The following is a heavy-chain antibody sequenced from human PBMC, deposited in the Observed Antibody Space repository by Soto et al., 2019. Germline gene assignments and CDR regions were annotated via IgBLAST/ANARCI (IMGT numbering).Heavy chain of an antibody. V-gene: IGHV3-48*01. Sequence: GGSLRLSCAGSGFTFRNYGMNWVRQAPGKRLEWVLYIGLGSSTKYYADSVEGRFTISRDNAKNSLYLQMNSLRAEDTAVYYCARDQLYYNDISGRPLNAFDVWGQGTMVTVSS. J-gene: IGHJ3*01. CDR1: GFTFRNYG. CDR3: ARDQLYYNDISGRPLNAFDV. D-gene: IGHD3-22*01. CDR2: IGLGSSTK.